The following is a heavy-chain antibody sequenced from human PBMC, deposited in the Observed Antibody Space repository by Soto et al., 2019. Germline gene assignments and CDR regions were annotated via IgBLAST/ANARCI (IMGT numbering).Heavy chain of an antibody. J-gene: IGHJ4*02. V-gene: IGHV1-18*01. D-gene: IGHD1-1*01. CDR3: ATGRYGDY. Sequence: QVHLVQSGAEVKKPGASVKVSCKASGYTFTSYGITWVRQAPGQGLEWMGWISAHNGNTDYAQKLQGRVIVTRDLSPSTAYMELTSLSSDDTAVYSRATGRYGDYWGQGALLTVSS. CDR1: GYTFTSYG. CDR2: ISAHNGNT.